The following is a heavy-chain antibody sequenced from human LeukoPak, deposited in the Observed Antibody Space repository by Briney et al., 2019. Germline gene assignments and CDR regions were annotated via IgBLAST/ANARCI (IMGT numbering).Heavy chain of an antibody. CDR2: ISSSSSYI. D-gene: IGHD4-17*01. V-gene: IGHV3-21*01. CDR1: GFTFSSYS. CDR3: AKDSTRDYGYYGMPES. Sequence: GGSLRLSCAASGFTFSSYSMNWVRQAPGKGLEWVSSISSSSSYIYYADSVKGRFTISRDNSKNMLCLQMSSLRIEDTGAYYCAKDSTRDYGYYGMPESWGQGTLVTVS. J-gene: IGHJ4*02.